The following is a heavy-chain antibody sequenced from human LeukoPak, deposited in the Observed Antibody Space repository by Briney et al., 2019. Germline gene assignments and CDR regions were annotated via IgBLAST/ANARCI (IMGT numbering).Heavy chain of an antibody. CDR1: GDSITGYY. V-gene: IGHV4-38-2*02. CDR3: AREIAAAGNDY. CDR2: IYYTGNT. D-gene: IGHD6-13*01. Sequence: SETLSLTCTVSGDSITGYYWGWIRQPPGKGLEWIGNIYYTGNTYYNASLKSRVTISVDTSKNQFSLKVISVTAADTAVYYCAREIAAAGNDYWGQGTLVTVSS. J-gene: IGHJ4*02.